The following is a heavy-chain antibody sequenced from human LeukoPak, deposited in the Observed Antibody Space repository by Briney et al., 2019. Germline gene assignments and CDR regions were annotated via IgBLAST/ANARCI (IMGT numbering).Heavy chain of an antibody. CDR2: ISAYNGNT. CDR3: ARGGAGATVTSWVDY. D-gene: IGHD4-17*01. V-gene: IGHV1-18*01. CDR1: GYTFTSYG. J-gene: IGHJ4*02. Sequence: ASVKVSCKASGYTFTSYGISWVRQAPGQGLEWMGWISAYNGNTNYAQKLQGRVTMTTDTSTSTAYMELRSLRSDDTAVYYCARGGAGATVTSWVDYWGQGTLVTVSS.